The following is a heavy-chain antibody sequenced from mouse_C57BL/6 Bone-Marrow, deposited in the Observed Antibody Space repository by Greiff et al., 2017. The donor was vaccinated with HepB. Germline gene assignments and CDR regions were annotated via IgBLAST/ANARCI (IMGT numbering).Heavy chain of an antibody. CDR3: ARGYYDYLYSFDY. J-gene: IGHJ2*01. CDR2: IYPGDGDT. D-gene: IGHD2-4*01. Sequence: VQLQQSGPELVKPGASVKISCKASGYAFSSSWMNWVKQRPGKGLEWIGRIYPGDGDTNYNGKFKGKATLTADKSSSTAYMQLSSLTSEDSAVYFCARGYYDYLYSFDYWGQGTTLTVSS. CDR1: GYAFSSSW. V-gene: IGHV1-82*01.